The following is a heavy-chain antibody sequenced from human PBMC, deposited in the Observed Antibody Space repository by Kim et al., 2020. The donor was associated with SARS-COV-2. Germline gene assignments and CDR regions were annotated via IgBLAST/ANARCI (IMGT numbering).Heavy chain of an antibody. CDR1: GFRFSDYN. J-gene: IGHJ4*02. V-gene: IGHV3-11*01. CDR3: ARFGGYGGFGYLY. Sequence: GGSLRLSCAASGFRFSDYNMSWIRQAPGKGLEWLSYVTGGGSIIDYADPVKGRFTISRDNAKNSLYLQMNSLRVEDTAIYYCARFGGYGGFGYLYWGQGTLVTVSS. D-gene: IGHD5-12*01. CDR2: VTGGGSII.